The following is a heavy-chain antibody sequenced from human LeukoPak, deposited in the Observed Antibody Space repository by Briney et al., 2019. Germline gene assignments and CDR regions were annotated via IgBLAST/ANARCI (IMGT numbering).Heavy chain of an antibody. D-gene: IGHD2-21*01. CDR1: GFTFSTYG. CDR3: AKDHCFHCGFDY. V-gene: IGHV3-30*18. J-gene: IGHJ4*02. CDR2: ISNDGSNE. Sequence: GGSLRLSCAASGFTFSTYGMHWVRQAPGKGLEWVAVISNDGSNEYYADSVKGRFSISRDNSKNTLSLQMNSLRAEDTAVYYCAKDHCFHCGFDYWGQGTLVTVSS.